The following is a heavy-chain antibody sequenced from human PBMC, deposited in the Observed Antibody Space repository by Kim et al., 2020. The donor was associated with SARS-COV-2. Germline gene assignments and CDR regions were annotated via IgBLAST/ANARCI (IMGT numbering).Heavy chain of an antibody. V-gene: IGHV3-23*01. Sequence: GGSLRLSCAASGFTFSSYAMSWVRQAPGKGLEWVSAISGSGGSTYYADSVKGRFTISRDNSKNTLYLQMNSLRAEDTAVYYCAEAAVAARHSHVYYFDYWGQGTLVTVSS. CDR2: ISGSGGST. CDR3: AEAAVAARHSHVYYFDY. CDR1: GFTFSSYA. D-gene: IGHD6-6*01. J-gene: IGHJ4*02.